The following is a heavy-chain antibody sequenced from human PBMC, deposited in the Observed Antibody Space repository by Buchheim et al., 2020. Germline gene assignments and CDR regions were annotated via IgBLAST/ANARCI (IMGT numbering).Heavy chain of an antibody. CDR2: IRGDGGDT. D-gene: IGHD1-1*01. Sequence: EVQLLESGGGSVQPGGSLRLSCAASGFTFSIYGMTWVRQAPGKGLEWVSAIRGDGGDTFYADSVKGRFTISRTNSKSTLYLQMNNLRAEDTAVYYCAKTGNLLEADRRDFDYWGQGTL. CDR1: GFTFSIYG. J-gene: IGHJ4*02. V-gene: IGHV3-23*01. CDR3: AKTGNLLEADRRDFDY.